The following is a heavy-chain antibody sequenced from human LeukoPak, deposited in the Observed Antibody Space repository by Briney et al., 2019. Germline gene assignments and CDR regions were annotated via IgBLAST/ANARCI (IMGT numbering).Heavy chain of an antibody. J-gene: IGHJ6*03. CDR2: INPNSGDT. CDR1: GYTFTGYS. V-gene: IGHV1-2*02. CDR3: AAAPITGETHYYYYYYMDV. D-gene: IGHD7-27*01. Sequence: ASVEVSCKASGYTFTGYSMHWVRQAPGQGLEWMGWINPNSGDTHYAQKFQGRVTMTRDTSISTAYMELSKLTSDDTALYYCAAAPITGETHYYYYYYMDVWGKGTAVTVSS.